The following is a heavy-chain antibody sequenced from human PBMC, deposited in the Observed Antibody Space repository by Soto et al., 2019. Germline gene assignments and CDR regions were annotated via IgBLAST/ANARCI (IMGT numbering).Heavy chain of an antibody. J-gene: IGHJ3*01. D-gene: IGHD2-8*01. CDR1: GGSISSGGYS. CDR3: ARAYGVWAFDF. Sequence: SETLSLTCAVSGGSISSGGYSWSWIRQPPGKGLEWIGYIYYSGSTYYNPSLKSRVTISVDTSKNQFSLKLSSVTAADTAVYYCARAYGVWAFDFWGQGTMVTVSS. V-gene: IGHV4-31*11. CDR2: IYYSGST.